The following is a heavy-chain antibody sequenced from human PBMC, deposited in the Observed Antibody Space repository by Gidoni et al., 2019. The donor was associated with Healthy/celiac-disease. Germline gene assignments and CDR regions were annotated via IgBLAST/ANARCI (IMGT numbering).Heavy chain of an antibody. D-gene: IGHD3-3*01. CDR3: AKVSNDFWSGYPGPDY. CDR2: ISGSGGST. V-gene: IGHV3-23*01. Sequence: EVQLLESGGGLVQPGGSLRLSCAAAGFTFSRYAMSWVRQAPGKGLEWVSAISGSGGSTYYADSVKGRFTISRDNSKNTLYLQMNSLRAEDTAVYYCAKVSNDFWSGYPGPDYWGQGTLVTVSS. J-gene: IGHJ4*02. CDR1: GFTFSRYA.